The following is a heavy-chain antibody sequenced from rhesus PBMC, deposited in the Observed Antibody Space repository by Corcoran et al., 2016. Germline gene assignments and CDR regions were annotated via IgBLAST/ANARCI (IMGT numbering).Heavy chain of an antibody. CDR3: ATDSGYSSGYNRFDV. CDR2: TYGNSAST. Sequence: QVQLQESGPGLVKPSETLSLTCAVSGGSIRDRYYWRWIRHLPGKGLEWIRNTYGNSASTYYNPSLKSRVTISKDTSKNHFFLKVSSVTAADTAIYYCATDSGYSSGYNRFDVWGAGVLVTVSS. V-gene: IGHV4S9*01. CDR1: GGSIRDRYY. D-gene: IGHD5-24*01. J-gene: IGHJ5-1*01.